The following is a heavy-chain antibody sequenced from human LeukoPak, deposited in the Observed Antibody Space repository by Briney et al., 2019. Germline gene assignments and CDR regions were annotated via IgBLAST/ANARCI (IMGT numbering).Heavy chain of an antibody. CDR1: GFTFESYA. J-gene: IGHJ3*02. CDR3: AKGQYNSDLGAFDI. D-gene: IGHD6-19*01. CDR2: IIGNGGGT. Sequence: GSLRLSCAASGFTFESYAMTWVRQAPGKGLGWVSGIIGNGGGTYYADSVKGRFTISRDNSKNALYLQTNSLRPEDTAVYYCAKGQYNSDLGAFDIWGQGTMVTVSS. V-gene: IGHV3-23*01.